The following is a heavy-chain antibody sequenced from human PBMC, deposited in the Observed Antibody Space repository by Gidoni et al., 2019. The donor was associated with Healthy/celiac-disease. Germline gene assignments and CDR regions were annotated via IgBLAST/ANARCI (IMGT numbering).Heavy chain of an antibody. J-gene: IGHJ4*02. CDR3: ARYSSLSLED. D-gene: IGHD6-6*01. CDR1: GGSISSSSYY. V-gene: IGHV4-39*07. CDR2: IYYSGST. Sequence: QLQLQESGPGLVKPSETLSLTCTVSGGSISSSSYYWGWIRQPPGKGLEWIGSIYYSGSTYYNPSLKSRVTISVDASKNQFSLKLSSVTAADTAVYYCARYSSLSLEDWGQGTLVTVSS.